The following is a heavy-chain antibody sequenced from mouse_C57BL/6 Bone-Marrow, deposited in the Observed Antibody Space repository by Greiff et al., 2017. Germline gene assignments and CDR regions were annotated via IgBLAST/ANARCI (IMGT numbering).Heavy chain of an antibody. CDR1: GYTFTDYN. CDR3: ARRATVVDFDY. V-gene: IGHV1-18*01. D-gene: IGHD1-1*01. J-gene: IGHJ2*01. Sequence: EVQLQQSGPELVKPGASVKIPCKASGYTFTDYNMDWVKQSHGKSLEWIGDINPNNGGTIYNQKFKGKATLTVDKSSSTAYMELRSLTSEDTAVYYCARRATVVDFDYGGQGTTLTVSS. CDR2: INPNNGGT.